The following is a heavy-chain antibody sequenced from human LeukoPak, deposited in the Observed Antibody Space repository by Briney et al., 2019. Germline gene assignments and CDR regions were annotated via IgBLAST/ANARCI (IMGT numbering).Heavy chain of an antibody. CDR3: ARDAAQDYGGTLFDY. CDR1: GFTFSSYE. D-gene: IGHD4-23*01. CDR2: ISSSGSTI. Sequence: GGSLRLSCAASGFTFSSYEMNWVRQAPGKGLEWVSYISSSGSTIYYADSVKGRLTISRDNAKNSLYLQMNSLRAEDTAVYCCARDAAQDYGGTLFDYWGQGTLVTVSS. V-gene: IGHV3-48*03. J-gene: IGHJ4*02.